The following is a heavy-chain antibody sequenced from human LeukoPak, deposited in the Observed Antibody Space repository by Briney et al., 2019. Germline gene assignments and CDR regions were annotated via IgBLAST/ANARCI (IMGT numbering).Heavy chain of an antibody. V-gene: IGHV1-8*01. Sequence: GASVKVSCKASGYTLTSYDINWVRQATGQGLEWMGWMNPNSGNTGYAQKFQGRVTMTRNTSISTAYMELSSLRSEDTAVYYCARVLSSIPSRPFDCWGQGTLVTVSS. CDR1: GYTLTSYD. J-gene: IGHJ4*02. CDR3: ARVLSSIPSRPFDC. D-gene: IGHD6-6*01. CDR2: MNPNSGNT.